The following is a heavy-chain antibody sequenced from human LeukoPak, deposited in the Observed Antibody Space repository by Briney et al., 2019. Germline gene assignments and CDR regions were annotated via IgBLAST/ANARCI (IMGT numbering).Heavy chain of an antibody. CDR3: ARASSGYDFSIAY. Sequence: GGSLRLSCAASGFTFSSYSMNWVRQAPGKGLEWVSSISSSSSSYIYYADSVKGRFTISRDNAKNSLYLQMNSLRAEDTAVYYCARASSGYDFSIAYWGQGTLVTVSS. D-gene: IGHD5-12*01. V-gene: IGHV3-21*01. CDR1: GFTFSSYS. CDR2: ISSSSSSYI. J-gene: IGHJ4*02.